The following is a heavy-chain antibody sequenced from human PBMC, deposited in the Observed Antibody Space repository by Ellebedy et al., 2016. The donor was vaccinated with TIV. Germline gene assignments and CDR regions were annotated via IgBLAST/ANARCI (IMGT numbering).Heavy chain of an antibody. CDR1: GGPITSYY. CDR3: ARVRYYDSRGYSPDAFDI. Sequence: MPSETLSLTCTVSGGPITSYYWSWIRQPPGKGLECIGYIYYSGSTNYNPSLKSRVTMSVDTSKNQFSLKLSSVTAADTAVYYCARVRYYDSRGYSPDAFDIWGQGTMVTVSS. CDR2: IYYSGST. D-gene: IGHD3-22*01. V-gene: IGHV4-59*01. J-gene: IGHJ3*02.